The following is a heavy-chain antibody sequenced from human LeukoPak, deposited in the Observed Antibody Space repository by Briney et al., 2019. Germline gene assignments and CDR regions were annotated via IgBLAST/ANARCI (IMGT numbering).Heavy chain of an antibody. CDR2: IKSDGSWT. CDR3: VRDGDAYDFDL. V-gene: IGHV3-74*01. J-gene: IGHJ4*02. D-gene: IGHD5-12*01. CDR1: GFSIRGYW. Sequence: GGSLRLSCAASGFSIRGYWMHWVRQAPGKGLMWVSRIKSDGSWTNYADSVRGRFTISRDNAKNTLFLQMVGLGAEDTAIYYCVRDGDAYDFDLWGQGILVTVSS.